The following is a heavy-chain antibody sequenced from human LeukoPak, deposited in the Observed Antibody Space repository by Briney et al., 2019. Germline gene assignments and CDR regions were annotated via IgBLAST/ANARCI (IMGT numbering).Heavy chain of an antibody. CDR1: GFTFSSYA. D-gene: IGHD6-6*01. V-gene: IGHV4-59*01. Sequence: GSLRLSCAASGFTFSSYAMSWIRQPPGKALEWIAFMSHTGYTNYSPSLKSRVTISLDTSKQQLSLNLNSVTAADTAVYYCARGGASSLPFDFWGPGTLVTVSS. CDR2: MSHTGYT. CDR3: ARGGASSLPFDF. J-gene: IGHJ5*01.